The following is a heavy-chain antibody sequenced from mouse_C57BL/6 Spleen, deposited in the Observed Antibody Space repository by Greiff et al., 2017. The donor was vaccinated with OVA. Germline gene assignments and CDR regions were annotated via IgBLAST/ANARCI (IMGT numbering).Heavy chain of an antibody. J-gene: IGHJ4*01. CDR1: GFTFSDYG. CDR2: ICRGSGTI. Sequence: EVQRVESGAGLVKPGGSLKLSCAASGFTFSDYGMHWVRQAPEQGLEWVAYICRGSGTIYYADTVKGRFTITRDNAKNTPFLHMTRLRSEDTAMYYCERGGLRRRDAVDYWGQGTSVAVS. V-gene: IGHV5-17*01. CDR3: ERGGLRRRDAVDY.